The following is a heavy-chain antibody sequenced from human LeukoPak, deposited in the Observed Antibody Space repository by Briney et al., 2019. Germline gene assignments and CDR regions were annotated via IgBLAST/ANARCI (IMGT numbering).Heavy chain of an antibody. CDR3: ARLLTRDYNYWFDP. CDR2: INPNSGGT. CDR1: GYTFTGYY. J-gene: IGHJ5*02. D-gene: IGHD5-24*01. Sequence: ASVKVPCKASGYTFTGYYMHWVRQAPGQGLEWMGWINPNSGGTNYAQKFQGRVTMTRDTSISTAYMELSRLRSDDTAVYYCARLLTRDYNYWFDPWGQGTLVTVSS. V-gene: IGHV1-2*02.